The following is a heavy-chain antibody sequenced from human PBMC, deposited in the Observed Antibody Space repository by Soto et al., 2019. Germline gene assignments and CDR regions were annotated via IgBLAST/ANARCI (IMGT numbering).Heavy chain of an antibody. Sequence: QLQLQESGSGLVKPSQTLSLTCAVSGGSISSGAYSWNWIRQPPGKGLEWIGNMYQRGVTFKNPALKRRVTIAIDNSKNQFSMELNSVTAADTAVYYCARDSYYNSACAVNDTFDICGQGKMVPVSS. CDR3: ARDSYYNSACAVNDTFDI. CDR2: MYQRGVT. D-gene: IGHD3-22*01. CDR1: GGSISSGAYS. J-gene: IGHJ3*02. V-gene: IGHV4-30-2*01.